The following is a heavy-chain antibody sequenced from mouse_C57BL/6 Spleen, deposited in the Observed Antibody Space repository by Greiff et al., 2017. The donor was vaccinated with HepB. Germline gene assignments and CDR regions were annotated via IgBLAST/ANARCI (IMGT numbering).Heavy chain of an antibody. CDR3: ARYPYFDY. J-gene: IGHJ2*01. Sequence: EVQVVESGGGLVQPGGSLSLSCAASGFTFTDYYMSWVRQPPGKALEWLGFIRNKANGYTTEYSASVTGRFTISRDNSQSILYLQMNALRAEDSATYYCARYPYFDYWGQGTTLTVSS. V-gene: IGHV7-3*01. CDR2: IRNKANGYTT. CDR1: GFTFTDYY.